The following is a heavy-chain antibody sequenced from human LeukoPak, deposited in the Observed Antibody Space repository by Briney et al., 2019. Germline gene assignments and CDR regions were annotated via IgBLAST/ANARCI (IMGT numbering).Heavy chain of an antibody. CDR1: GYTFTRYG. V-gene: IGHV1-18*01. CDR3: ARVGYDSSGRHRYAFDI. Sequence: SVKVSCKASGYTFTRYGISWVRQATGQGLEWMGWININNGKTNYVQKLQGRVTMTQDTSTSTDYMELRSLRSDDTAVYYCARVGYDSSGRHRYAFDIWGQGTMVTVSS. J-gene: IGHJ3*02. CDR2: ININNGKT. D-gene: IGHD3-22*01.